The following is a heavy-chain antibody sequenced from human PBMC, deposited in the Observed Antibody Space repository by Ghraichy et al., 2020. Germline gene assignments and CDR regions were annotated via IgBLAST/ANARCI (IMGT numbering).Heavy chain of an antibody. D-gene: IGHD2-21*02. CDR2: ISSISRTI. Sequence: GGSLRLSCAASGFSFSSYGMNWVRQAPGKGLEWVSYISSISRTIYYADSVKGRFTISRDNAKNSLYLQMNSLTDKDTAIYYCARVRGGDRPGWFDPWGQGTLVTVSS. V-gene: IGHV3-48*02. J-gene: IGHJ5*02. CDR1: GFSFSSYG. CDR3: ARVRGGDRPGWFDP.